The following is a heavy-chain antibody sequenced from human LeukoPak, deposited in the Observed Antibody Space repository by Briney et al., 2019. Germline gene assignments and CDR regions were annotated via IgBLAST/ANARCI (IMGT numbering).Heavy chain of an antibody. CDR1: GFTFKNYA. Sequence: PGRSLRLSCAASGFTFKNYAMHWVRQAPGKGLEWVALISYDGSNKYDADSVRGRFTISRDKSKNTLYLQMNSLRAEDTAVYYCAKVPGTYYDYVWGSYQWADYWGQGTLVTVSS. D-gene: IGHD3-16*02. V-gene: IGHV3-30-3*01. J-gene: IGHJ4*02. CDR2: ISYDGSNK. CDR3: AKVPGTYYDYVWGSYQWADY.